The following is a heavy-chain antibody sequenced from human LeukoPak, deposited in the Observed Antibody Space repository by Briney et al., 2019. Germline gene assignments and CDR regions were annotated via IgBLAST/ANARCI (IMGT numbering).Heavy chain of an antibody. D-gene: IGHD1-26*01. CDR2: ISYDGSNK. V-gene: IGHV3-30-3*01. CDR1: GFTFSSYA. CDR3: AREKYPKYYDDAFDI. Sequence: PGGSLRLSCAASGFTFSSYAMHWVRQAPGKGLERVAVISYDGSNKYYADSVKGRFTISRDNSKNTLYLQMNSLRAEDTAVYYCAREKYPKYYDDAFDIWGQGTMVTVSS. J-gene: IGHJ3*02.